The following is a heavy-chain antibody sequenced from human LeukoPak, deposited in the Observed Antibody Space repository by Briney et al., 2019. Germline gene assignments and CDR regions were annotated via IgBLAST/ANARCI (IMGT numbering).Heavy chain of an antibody. D-gene: IGHD3-3*01. Sequence: SETLSLTCAVYGGSFSGYYWSWLRQPPGKGLEWIGEINHSGSTNYNPSLKSRVTISVDTSKNQFSLKLSSVTAADTAVYYCARGIPPITVYGMDVWGQGTTVTVSS. CDR3: ARGIPPITVYGMDV. J-gene: IGHJ6*02. CDR1: GGSFSGYY. V-gene: IGHV4-34*01. CDR2: INHSGST.